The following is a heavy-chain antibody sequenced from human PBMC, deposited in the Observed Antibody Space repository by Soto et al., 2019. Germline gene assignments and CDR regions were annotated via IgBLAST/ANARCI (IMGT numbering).Heavy chain of an antibody. CDR2: INPSGGST. CDR1: GYTFTSYY. V-gene: IGHV1-46*01. Sequence: ASVKVSCKASGYTFTSYYMHWVRQAPGQGLEWMGIINPSGGSTSYAQKFQGRVTMTRDTSTSTVYMELSSLRSEDTAVYYCARDLADGSSPYYYYGMDVWGQGTTVTVSS. CDR3: ARDLADGSSPYYYYGMDV. D-gene: IGHD1-1*01. J-gene: IGHJ6*02.